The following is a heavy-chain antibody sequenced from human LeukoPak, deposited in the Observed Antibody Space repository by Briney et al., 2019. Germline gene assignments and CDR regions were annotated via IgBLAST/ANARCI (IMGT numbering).Heavy chain of an antibody. J-gene: IGHJ5*02. D-gene: IGHD5-24*01. V-gene: IGHV4-38-2*02. CDR2: IYHSGST. Sequence: SETLSLTCTVSGYSISSGYYWGWIRQPPGKGLEWIGSIYHSGSTNYNPSLKSRVTISVDTSKNQFSLKLSSVTAADTAVYYCAREGYNLQWFDPWGQGTLVTVSS. CDR3: AREGYNLQWFDP. CDR1: GYSISSGYY.